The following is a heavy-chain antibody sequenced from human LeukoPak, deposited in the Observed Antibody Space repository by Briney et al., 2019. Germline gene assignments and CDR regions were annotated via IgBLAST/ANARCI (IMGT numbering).Heavy chain of an antibody. J-gene: IGHJ4*02. CDR1: GGSISSYY. Sequence: PSETLSLTCTVSGGSISSYYWSWIRQPPGKGLEWIGYIYYSGSTNYNPSLKGRVTISVDTSKNQFSLKLSSVTAADTAVYYCARARSYSSGWSFDYWGQGTLVTVSS. CDR3: ARARSYSSGWSFDY. CDR2: IYYSGST. V-gene: IGHV4-59*01. D-gene: IGHD6-19*01.